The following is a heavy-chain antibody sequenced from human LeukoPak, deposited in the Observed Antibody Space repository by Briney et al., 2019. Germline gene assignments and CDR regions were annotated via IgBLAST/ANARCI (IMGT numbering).Heavy chain of an antibody. J-gene: IGHJ4*02. CDR1: GGTFSSYA. D-gene: IGHD3-10*01. CDR3: ARVRNTANGEFVFDY. V-gene: IGHV1-69*04. Sequence: ASVKVSCKASGGTFSSYAISWVRQAPGQGLEWMGRIIPILGIANYAQKFQGRVTITADKSTSTAYMELSSLRSEDTAVYYCARVRNTANGEFVFDYWGQGTLVTVSS. CDR2: IIPILGIA.